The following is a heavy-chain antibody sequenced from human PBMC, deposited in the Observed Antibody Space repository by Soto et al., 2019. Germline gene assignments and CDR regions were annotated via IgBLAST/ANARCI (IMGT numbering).Heavy chain of an antibody. CDR2: TIPLFSTS. J-gene: IGHJ6*02. CDR1: AGTFNNYA. CDR3: ASAGGRPYYYYGMGV. V-gene: IGHV1-69*06. D-gene: IGHD2-15*01. Sequence: QEQLVQSGPEVKKPGSSVTVSCKASAGTFNNYAICWVRQAPGQGLEWMGGTIPLFSTSSYAQKFQGRVTITADKSTSTVYMEMRNLKSEDTALYYCASAGGRPYYYYGMGVWGQGTTVTVS.